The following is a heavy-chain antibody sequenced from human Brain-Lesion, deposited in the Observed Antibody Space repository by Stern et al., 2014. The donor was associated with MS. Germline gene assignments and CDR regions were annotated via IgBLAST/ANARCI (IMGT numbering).Heavy chain of an antibody. D-gene: IGHD2-15*01. Sequence: VQLLESGPGLVKPSETLSLTCTVAGGSVSSTSYAWAWIRQPPGKGLEWIGAIYYSGNTYSSPSLKSRLTLSLDTSKNPFSPQLRSVTAADTAVYYCAGEEDIRYCSGGSCTGNWFDPWGQGTLVTVSS. CDR1: GGSVSSTSYA. CDR2: IYYSGNT. CDR3: AGEEDIRYCSGGSCTGNWFDP. J-gene: IGHJ5*02. V-gene: IGHV4-39*01.